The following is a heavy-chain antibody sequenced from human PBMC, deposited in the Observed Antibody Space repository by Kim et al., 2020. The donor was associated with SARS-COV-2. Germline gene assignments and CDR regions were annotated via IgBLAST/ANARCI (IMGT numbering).Heavy chain of an antibody. D-gene: IGHD3-22*01. CDR3: ARLDYYDSS. V-gene: IGHV5-10-1*01. J-gene: IGHJ4*02. CDR2: SDT. Sequence: SDTNYSPAFKGHVTISAEKSNSTAYLQWSSLKAADTAMYYCARLDYYDSSWGQGTLVTVSS.